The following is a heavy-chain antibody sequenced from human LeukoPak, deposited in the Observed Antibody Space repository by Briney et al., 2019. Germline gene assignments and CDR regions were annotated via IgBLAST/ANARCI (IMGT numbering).Heavy chain of an antibody. Sequence: ASVKVSCKASGYTFTGYYMHWVRQAPGQGLEWMGWINPNSGGTNYAQKFQGRVTMTTDTSTNTAYMELRSLRSDDTAVYYCARDDSVTAGGWFDPWGQGTLVTVSS. V-gene: IGHV1-2*02. CDR3: ARDDSVTAGGWFDP. J-gene: IGHJ5*02. D-gene: IGHD3-16*01. CDR1: GYTFTGYY. CDR2: INPNSGGT.